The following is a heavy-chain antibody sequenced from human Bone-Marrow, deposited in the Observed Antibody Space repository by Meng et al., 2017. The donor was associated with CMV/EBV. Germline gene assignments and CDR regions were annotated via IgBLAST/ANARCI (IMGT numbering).Heavy chain of an antibody. Sequence: ASVKVSCKASGYTFTGYYMHWVRQAPGQGLEWMRWINPNSGGTNYAQKFQGRVTMTRDTSISTAYMELSRLRSDDTAVYYCARDYYYDSSGYYYDYYYGMDVWGQGTTVTVSS. V-gene: IGHV1-2*02. CDR2: INPNSGGT. CDR1: GYTFTGYY. J-gene: IGHJ6*02. CDR3: ARDYYYDSSGYYYDYYYGMDV. D-gene: IGHD3-22*01.